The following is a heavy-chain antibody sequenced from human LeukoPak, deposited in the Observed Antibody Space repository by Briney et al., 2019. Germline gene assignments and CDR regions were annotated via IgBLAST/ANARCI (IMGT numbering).Heavy chain of an antibody. Sequence: GGSLRLSCAASGFTFSSYAMSWFRQAPGRGLEWVGFIRSKADGGTTEYAASVKGRFTISRDDSKNVAYLQINNLRAEDTALYYCARDDRPSGHDFDYWGQGTLVTVSS. D-gene: IGHD6-6*01. CDR3: ARDDRPSGHDFDY. CDR1: GFTFSSYA. V-gene: IGHV3-49*03. J-gene: IGHJ4*02. CDR2: IRSKADGGTT.